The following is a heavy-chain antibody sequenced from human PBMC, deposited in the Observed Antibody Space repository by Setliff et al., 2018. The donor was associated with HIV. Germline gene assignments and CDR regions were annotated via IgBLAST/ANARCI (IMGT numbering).Heavy chain of an antibody. Sequence: SETLSLTCTVSGYAISSGYYWGWIRQSPGKGLDWVGSIYHTGSTYYNPSLKSRVTISVDTSKNQSSLTLTSVTATDTAVYYCARAGYYGSGSYYRLDYWGQGTLVTVSS. CDR2: IYHTGST. J-gene: IGHJ4*02. CDR3: ARAGYYGSGSYYRLDY. D-gene: IGHD3-10*01. CDR1: GYAISSGYY. V-gene: IGHV4-38-2*02.